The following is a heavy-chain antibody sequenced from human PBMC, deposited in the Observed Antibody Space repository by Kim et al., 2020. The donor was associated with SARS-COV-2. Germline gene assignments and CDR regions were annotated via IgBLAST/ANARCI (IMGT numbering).Heavy chain of an antibody. CDR1: GFSFSSHA. J-gene: IGHJ4*02. D-gene: IGHD1-1*01. CDR3: WAEIGSGTFAN. Sequence: GGSLRLSCAASGFSFSSHAMHWVRQAPGKGLEWVAWFSHDGSHASYPDSGKGRSIFSGDSMKTMFYCQLNSLRPDDTVAFYCWAEIGSGTFANWGQETL. CDR2: FSHDGSHA. V-gene: IGHV3-30-3*01.